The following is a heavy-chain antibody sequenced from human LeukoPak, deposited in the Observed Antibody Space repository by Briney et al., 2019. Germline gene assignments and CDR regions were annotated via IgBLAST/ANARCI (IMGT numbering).Heavy chain of an antibody. CDR3: VKCPHYDGSGFYFDY. D-gene: IGHD3-22*01. Sequence: GGSLRLSCAASGFTFTNFAMNWVRQAPGKGLEWVSSITGNGGRAYYADSVKGRFTISRDNSMNTLHLQMNSLRAEDTAVYYCVKCPHYDGSGFYFDYWGQGALATVSS. CDR1: GFTFTNFA. J-gene: IGHJ4*02. CDR2: ITGNGGRA. V-gene: IGHV3-23*01.